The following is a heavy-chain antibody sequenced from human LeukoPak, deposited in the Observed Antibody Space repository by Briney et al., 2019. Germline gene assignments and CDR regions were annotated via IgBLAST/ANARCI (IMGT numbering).Heavy chain of an antibody. J-gene: IGHJ4*02. V-gene: IGHV4-61*02. D-gene: IGHD5-12*01. Sequence: SQTVSLTCTVSGGSISSGSYYWSWIRQPAGKGLEWIGRIYTSGSTNYNPSLKSRVTISVDTSKNQFSLKLSSVTAADTAVYYCARARYVGYSGYDLGFDYWGQGTLVTVSS. CDR3: ARARYVGYSGYDLGFDY. CDR2: IYTSGST. CDR1: GGSISSGSYY.